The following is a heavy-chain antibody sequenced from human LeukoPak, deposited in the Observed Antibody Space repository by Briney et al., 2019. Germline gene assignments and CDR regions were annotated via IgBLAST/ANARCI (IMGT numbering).Heavy chain of an antibody. CDR2: VGISGDT. J-gene: IGHJ4*02. D-gene: IGHD6-19*01. CDR3: VRGGIQVSGIDEIDY. Sequence: GGSLRLSCAASGFTFRSYDMHWVRQVTGKGLEWVSAVGISGDTYYAGSVKGRFTISRENAKNSLYPQMNSLTAGDTAVYYCVRGGIQVSGIDEIDYWGQGTLVTVSS. V-gene: IGHV3-13*01. CDR1: GFTFRSYD.